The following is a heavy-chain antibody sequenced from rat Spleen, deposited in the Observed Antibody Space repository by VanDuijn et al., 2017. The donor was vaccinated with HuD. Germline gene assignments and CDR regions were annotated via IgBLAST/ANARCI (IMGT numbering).Heavy chain of an antibody. CDR2: ISPSGATT. Sequence: EVQLVETGGGLVQPGGSLQLSCVASGFTFSGYWMYWISQTPGEGLEWVTSISPSGATTNYRDSVKGRFTISRDNARGTLYLQMDSLRSEDTATYYCDANYDGTYYYFDYWGQGVMVTVSS. CDR1: GFTFSGYW. CDR3: DANYDGTYYYFDY. D-gene: IGHD1-12*02. V-gene: IGHV5-58*01. J-gene: IGHJ2*01.